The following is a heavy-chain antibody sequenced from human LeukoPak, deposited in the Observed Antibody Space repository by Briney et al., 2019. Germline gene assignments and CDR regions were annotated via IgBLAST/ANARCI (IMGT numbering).Heavy chain of an antibody. CDR3: ARLRPLLDQLLYFAFDS. CDR2: IPYSGST. V-gene: IGHV4-59*11. CDR1: NASISSLF. J-gene: IGHJ5*01. D-gene: IGHD2-2*02. Sequence: SETLSLTCSVSNASISSLFWAWLRQPPGKGLEWIGHIPYSGSTTYTPSLKSRVTWSLNTSKNQFSLELTSVTAADTAIFYCARLRPLLDQLLYFAFDSWGQGTLVTVSA.